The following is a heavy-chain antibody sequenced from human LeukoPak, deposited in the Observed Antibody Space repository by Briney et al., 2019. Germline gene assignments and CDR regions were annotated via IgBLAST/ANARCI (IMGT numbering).Heavy chain of an antibody. Sequence: SETLSLTCTVSGGSISSYYWSWIRQPPGKGLEWIGYIYYSGSTNYNPSLKSRVTISVDTSKNQFSLKLSSVTAADTAVYYCARGRRTTDWGQGTLVTVSS. V-gene: IGHV4-59*12. D-gene: IGHD2-2*01. J-gene: IGHJ4*02. CDR2: IYYSGST. CDR3: ARGRRTTD. CDR1: GGSISSYY.